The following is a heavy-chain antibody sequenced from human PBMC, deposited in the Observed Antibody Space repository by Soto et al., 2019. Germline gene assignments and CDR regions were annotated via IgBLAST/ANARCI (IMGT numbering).Heavy chain of an antibody. CDR1: GGTFSSYA. V-gene: IGHV1-69*06. D-gene: IGHD4-17*01. J-gene: IGHJ4*02. Sequence: SVKVSCKASGGTFSSYAISWARQAPGQGLEWMGGIIPIFGTANYAQKFQGRVTITADKSTSTAYMELSSLRSEDTAVYYCARDRYDYGDFFDYWGQGTLVTVSS. CDR2: IIPIFGTA. CDR3: ARDRYDYGDFFDY.